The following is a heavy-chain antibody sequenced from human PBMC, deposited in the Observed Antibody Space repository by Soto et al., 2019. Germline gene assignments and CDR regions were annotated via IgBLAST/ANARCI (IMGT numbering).Heavy chain of an antibody. CDR1: GGTFNTYA. CDR3: AREVQVHTPAFVY. J-gene: IGHJ4*02. D-gene: IGHD3-10*01. Sequence: QVQLVQSGAEMKKPGSSVKVSCQSSGGTFNTYAMNWVRQAPGQGPEWMGDISPMLGAANYAPKFQVRVTITADESTGTSYMQLSSLTSEDTALYFCAREVQVHTPAFVYWGQGTLVTVSS. V-gene: IGHV1-69*19. CDR2: ISPMLGAA.